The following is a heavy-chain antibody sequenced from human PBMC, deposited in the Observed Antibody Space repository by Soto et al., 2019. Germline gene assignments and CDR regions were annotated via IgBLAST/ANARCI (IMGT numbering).Heavy chain of an antibody. CDR1: GFTFGSYW. CDR3: VRGGGGGLFEH. D-gene: IGHD2-21*01. Sequence: GGSLRLSCAASGFTFGSYWMSWVRQAPGKGPEWLSHISPKSTFRNYADSVKGRFTISRDNTESSLFLQMNSLGVDDTAVYSCVRGGGGGLFEHWGQGVLVTVSS. J-gene: IGHJ4*02. CDR2: ISPKSTFR. V-gene: IGHV3-11*06.